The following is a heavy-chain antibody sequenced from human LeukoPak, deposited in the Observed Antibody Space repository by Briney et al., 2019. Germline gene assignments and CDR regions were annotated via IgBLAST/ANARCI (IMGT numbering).Heavy chain of an antibody. CDR3: ARESLITMVRGAKGSEYFQH. D-gene: IGHD3-10*01. J-gene: IGHJ1*01. Sequence: GRSLRLSCAASGFTFSSYAMHWVRQAPGKGLEWVAVISYDGSNKYYADSVKGRFTTSRDNSKNTLYLQMNSLRAEDTAVYYCARESLITMVRGAKGSEYFQHWGQGTLVTVSS. CDR1: GFTFSSYA. CDR2: ISYDGSNK. V-gene: IGHV3-30*04.